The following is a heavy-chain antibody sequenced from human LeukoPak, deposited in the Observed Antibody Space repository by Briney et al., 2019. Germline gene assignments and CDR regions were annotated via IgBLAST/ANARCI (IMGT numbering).Heavy chain of an antibody. Sequence: GESLKISCKGSGYSFSTYWIAWVLQMPGKGLEWMGIIYPTDSDTRYSPSFQGQVTISADKSISTAYLQWSSLKASDTAMYYCARVRATYYYDSSGLDYWGQGTLVTVSS. CDR1: GYSFSTYW. J-gene: IGHJ4*02. D-gene: IGHD3-22*01. V-gene: IGHV5-51*01. CDR2: IYPTDSDT. CDR3: ARVRATYYYDSSGLDY.